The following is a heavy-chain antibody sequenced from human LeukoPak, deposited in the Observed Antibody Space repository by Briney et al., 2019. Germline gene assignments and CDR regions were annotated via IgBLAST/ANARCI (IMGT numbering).Heavy chain of an antibody. CDR1: GFTFSSYA. CDR2: ISGSGGST. Sequence: GGSLRLSCAASGFTFSSYAMSWVRQAPGKGLDWVSGISGSGGSTDYADSVKGRFTISRDNSKNTLYLQMNSLRAEDTAVYYCAKEEWLRRDFHGMDVWGQGTTVIVSS. V-gene: IGHV3-23*01. D-gene: IGHD5-12*01. J-gene: IGHJ6*02. CDR3: AKEEWLRRDFHGMDV.